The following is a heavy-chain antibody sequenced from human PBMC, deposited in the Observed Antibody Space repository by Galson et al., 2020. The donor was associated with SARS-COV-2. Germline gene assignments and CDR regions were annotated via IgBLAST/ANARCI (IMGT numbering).Heavy chain of an antibody. J-gene: IGHJ6*03. CDR1: GFSFNSYW. CDR2: INSDGSST. V-gene: IGHV3-74*01. Sequence: GGSLRLSCAASGFSFNSYWMSWVRQTPGKGLVWVSYINSDGSSTTYADSVKGRFTISRDNTKNTVYLQMNNLRVEDTAVYYCVRDGAGSYYGHYYYMDVWDKGTTVTVSS. D-gene: IGHD1-26*01. CDR3: VRDGAGSYYGHYYYMDV.